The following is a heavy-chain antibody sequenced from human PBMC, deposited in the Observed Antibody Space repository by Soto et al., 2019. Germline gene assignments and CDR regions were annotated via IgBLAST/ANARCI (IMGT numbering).Heavy chain of an antibody. CDR1: GGSISGYY. CDR3: ARSVRIAAAGTRLYYYYGMDV. D-gene: IGHD6-13*01. J-gene: IGHJ6*02. V-gene: IGHV4-59*12. Sequence: SETLSLTCTVSGGSISGYYWSWIRQPPGKGLEWIGYMYNTGSTVYNPSFKSRVTISVDTSKNQFSLKLSSVTAADTAVYYCARSVRIAAAGTRLYYYYGMDVWGQGTTVTVSS. CDR2: MYNTGST.